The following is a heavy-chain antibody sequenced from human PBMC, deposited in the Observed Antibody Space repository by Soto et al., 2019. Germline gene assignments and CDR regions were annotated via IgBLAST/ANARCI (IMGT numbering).Heavy chain of an antibody. Sequence: GASVKGSCKASGYTFTSYAMHWVRQAPGQRLEWMGWINTGNGYPKYSQKFQGRVTITRDTSASTAYIELSSLGSEDTAVYYCAKEINSPRCFDYWGQGTLVTVSS. V-gene: IGHV1-3*04. CDR1: GYTFTSYA. CDR3: AKEINSPRCFDY. D-gene: IGHD1-20*01. CDR2: INTGNGYP. J-gene: IGHJ4*02.